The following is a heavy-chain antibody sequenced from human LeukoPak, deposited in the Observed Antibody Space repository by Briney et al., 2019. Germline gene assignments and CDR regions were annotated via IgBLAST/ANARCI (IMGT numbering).Heavy chain of an antibody. CDR1: GYTFTSYG. V-gene: IGHV1-18*01. J-gene: IGHJ4*02. CDR3: ARDYYGSGSYYTPDERIFDY. CDR2: ISAYNGNT. Sequence: ASVKVSCKASGYTFTSYGISWVRQAPGQGLEWMGWISAYNGNTNYAQKLQGRVTRTTDTSTSTAYMELRSLRSDDTAVYYCARDYYGSGSYYTPDERIFDYWGQGTLVTVSS. D-gene: IGHD3-10*01.